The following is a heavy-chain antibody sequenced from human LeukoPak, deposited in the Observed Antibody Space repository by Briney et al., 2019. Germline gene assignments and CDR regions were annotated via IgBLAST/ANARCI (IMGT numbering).Heavy chain of an antibody. Sequence: ASVKVSCKASGYTFTGYYMHWVRQAPGQGLEWMGWINPNSGGTNYAQKFQGRVTMTRDTSISTAYMELSRLRSDDTAVYYCARVYCSSTSCYQLDYWGQGTLVTVSS. J-gene: IGHJ4*02. CDR2: INPNSGGT. CDR3: ARVYCSSTSCYQLDY. CDR1: GYTFTGYY. V-gene: IGHV1-2*02. D-gene: IGHD2-2*01.